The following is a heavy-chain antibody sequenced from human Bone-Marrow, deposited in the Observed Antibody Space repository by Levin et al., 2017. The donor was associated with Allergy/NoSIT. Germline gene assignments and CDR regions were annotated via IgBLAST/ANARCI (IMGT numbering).Heavy chain of an antibody. V-gene: IGHV3-30*18. CDR2: ISYDGSNK. CDR3: AKVYYDYVWWTYRDALDAFHM. J-gene: IGHJ3*02. Sequence: LPGGSLRLSCAVSGFSFTLFGMHWVRQAPGKGLEWVAFISYDGSNKYYADSVKGRFTISRDNSKNTLFLQMNSLRAEDTAIYYCAKVYYDYVWWTYRDALDAFHMWGQGTMVTVSS. CDR1: GFSFTLFG. D-gene: IGHD3-16*02.